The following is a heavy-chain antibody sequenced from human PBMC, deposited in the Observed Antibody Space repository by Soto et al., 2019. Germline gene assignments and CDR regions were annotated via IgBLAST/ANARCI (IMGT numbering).Heavy chain of an antibody. CDR2: ISYDGSNK. D-gene: IGHD6-6*01. Sequence: GGSLRLSCAASGFTFSSYGMHWVRQAPGKGLEWVAVISYDGSNKYYADSVKGRFTISRDNSKNTLYLQMNSLRAEDTAVYYCAKAQRIAARKLVDYWGQGTLVTVSS. CDR1: GFTFSSYG. CDR3: AKAQRIAARKLVDY. V-gene: IGHV3-30*18. J-gene: IGHJ4*02.